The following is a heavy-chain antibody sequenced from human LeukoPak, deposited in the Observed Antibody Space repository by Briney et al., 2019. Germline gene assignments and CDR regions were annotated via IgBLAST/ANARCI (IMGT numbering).Heavy chain of an antibody. CDR2: ISSSGSTI. CDR1: GFTFSSYE. Sequence: GGSLRLSCAASGFTFSSYEMNWVRQAPGKGLEWVSYISSSGSTIYYADSVKGRFTISRDNAKNSLYLQMNSLRAEDTAVYYCARGGGSYWENWYFDLWGRGTLVTVSS. V-gene: IGHV3-48*03. J-gene: IGHJ2*01. D-gene: IGHD1-26*01. CDR3: ARGGGSYWENWYFDL.